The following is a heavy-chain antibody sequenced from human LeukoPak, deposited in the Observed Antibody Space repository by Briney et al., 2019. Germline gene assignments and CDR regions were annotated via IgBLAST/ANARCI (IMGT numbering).Heavy chain of an antibody. V-gene: IGHV5-51*01. CDR2: IYPGDSDT. J-gene: IGHJ4*02. CDR3: ARLGLETYDSRGYYYFDY. CDR1: AYSFTNYW. Sequence: GESLKISCKASAYSFTNYWIGWGRQMPGKRLEWLGTIYPGDSDTRYRPSFQGQVTISADKSTSTAYLQWGSLKASDTAMYDCARLGLETYDSRGYYYFDYWGQGALVTVSS. D-gene: IGHD3-22*01.